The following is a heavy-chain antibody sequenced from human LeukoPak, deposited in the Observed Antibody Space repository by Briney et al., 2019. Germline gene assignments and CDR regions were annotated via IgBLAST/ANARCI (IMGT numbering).Heavy chain of an antibody. V-gene: IGHV4-34*01. CDR3: ARSYDYVWGSYRYPFDY. D-gene: IGHD3-16*02. CDR1: GGSFSGYY. J-gene: IGHJ4*02. CDR2: INHSGST. Sequence: PSETLSLTCAVYGGSFSGYYWSWIRQSPGKGLEWIGEINHSGSTNYNPFLKSRVTISVDTSKNQFSLKLSSVTAADTAVYYCARSYDYVWGSYRYPFDYWGQGTLVTVSS.